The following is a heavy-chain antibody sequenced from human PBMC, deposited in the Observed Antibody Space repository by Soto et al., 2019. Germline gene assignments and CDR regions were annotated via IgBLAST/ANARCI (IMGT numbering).Heavy chain of an antibody. CDR3: ARGFYDFWSGYLHYYYYGMDV. V-gene: IGHV4-4*07. J-gene: IGHJ6*02. Sequence: PSETLSRTCTVSGVSISSYYWSWIRQPAGKGLEWIGRIYTSGSTNYNPSLKSRVTMSVDTSKNQFSLKLSSVTAADTAVYYCARGFYDFWSGYLHYYYYGMDVWGQGTTVTVSS. CDR1: GVSISSYY. CDR2: IYTSGST. D-gene: IGHD3-3*01.